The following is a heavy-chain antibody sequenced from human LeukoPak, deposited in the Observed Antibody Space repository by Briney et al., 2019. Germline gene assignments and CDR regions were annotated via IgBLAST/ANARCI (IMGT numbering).Heavy chain of an antibody. D-gene: IGHD4-17*01. CDR3: ARLHDYGDYAFDI. Sequence: ASVKVSCKASGYTFTGYYMHWVRQAPGQGLEWMGWINPNSGGTNYAQKLQGRVTMTTDTSTSTAYMELRSLRSDDTAVYYCARLHDYGDYAFDIWGQGTMVTVSS. CDR1: GYTFTGYY. J-gene: IGHJ3*02. CDR2: INPNSGGT. V-gene: IGHV1-2*02.